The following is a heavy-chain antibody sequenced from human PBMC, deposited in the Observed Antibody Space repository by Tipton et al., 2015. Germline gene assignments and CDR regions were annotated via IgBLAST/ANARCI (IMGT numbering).Heavy chain of an antibody. J-gene: IGHJ5*02. CDR1: GGSVSSGSYY. D-gene: IGHD3-22*01. V-gene: IGHV4-61*01. CDR3: AREQDSDGSEYDSSGLCGFDP. CDR2: ISYSETS. Sequence: TLSLTCTVSGGSVSSGSYYWSWIRQPPGKGLEWIGYISYSETSHYNPSLKSRVTISIDTSKNQFPLKLTSVTAADTAVYYCAREQDSDGSEYDSSGLCGFDPWGQGTQVTVSS.